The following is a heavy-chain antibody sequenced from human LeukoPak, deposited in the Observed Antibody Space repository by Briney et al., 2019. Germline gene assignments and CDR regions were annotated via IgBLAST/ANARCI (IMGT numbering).Heavy chain of an antibody. CDR1: GFTFSNYY. CDR2: ISSSGSTI. Sequence: GGSLRLSCAASGFTFSNYYMSWIRQAPGKGLEWVSYISSSGSTIYYADSVKGRFTISRDNAKNLLYLQMNSLRAEDTAVYYCARGGSYGPFWDYYYYGMDVWGQGTTVTVSS. J-gene: IGHJ6*02. CDR3: ARGGSYGPFWDYYYYGMDV. D-gene: IGHD5-18*01. V-gene: IGHV3-11*01.